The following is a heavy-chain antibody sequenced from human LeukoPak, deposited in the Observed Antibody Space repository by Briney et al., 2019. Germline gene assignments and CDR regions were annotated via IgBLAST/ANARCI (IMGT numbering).Heavy chain of an antibody. Sequence: SETLSLTCTVSGGSISSSSYYWGWIRQPPGKGLEWLGSIYYSGSTYYNPSLKSRVTISVDTSKNQFSLKLSSVTAADAAVYYCARHLYYGSGSYYYYMDVWGKGTTVTVSS. J-gene: IGHJ6*03. CDR3: ARHLYYGSGSYYYYMDV. CDR2: IYYSGST. CDR1: GGSISSSSYY. V-gene: IGHV4-39*01. D-gene: IGHD3-10*01.